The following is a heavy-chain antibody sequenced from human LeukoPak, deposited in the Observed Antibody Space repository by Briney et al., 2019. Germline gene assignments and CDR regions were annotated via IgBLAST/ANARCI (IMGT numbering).Heavy chain of an antibody. D-gene: IGHD3-10*01. J-gene: IGHJ4*02. V-gene: IGHV4-59*01. CDR3: ARGLWFGPTFDY. CDR2: IGYRGST. Sequence: SETLSLTCTVSGGSISSYYWSWIRQPPGEGLEWIGYIGYRGSTNYNPSLKSRVTISVDTSKNQFFLKLNSVTAADTAVYYCARGLWFGPTFDYWGQGTLITASS. CDR1: GGSISSYY.